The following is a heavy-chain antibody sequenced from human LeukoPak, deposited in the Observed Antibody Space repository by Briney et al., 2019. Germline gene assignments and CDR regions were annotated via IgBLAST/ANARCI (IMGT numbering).Heavy chain of an antibody. CDR2: ISGSGGST. D-gene: IGHD6-13*01. CDR1: GFTFSSYA. V-gene: IGHV3-23*01. Sequence: PGGSLRLSCAASGFTFSSYAMGWVRQAPGKGLEWVSSISGSGGSTYYADSVKGRFTISRDNSKNTLYLQMNSLRAEDTAVYYCAKDPSSSTKARSADYWGQGTLATVSS. CDR3: AKDPSSSTKARSADY. J-gene: IGHJ4*02.